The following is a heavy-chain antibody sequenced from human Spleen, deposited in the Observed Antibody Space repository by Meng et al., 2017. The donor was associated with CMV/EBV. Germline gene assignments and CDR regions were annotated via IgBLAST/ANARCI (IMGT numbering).Heavy chain of an antibody. D-gene: IGHD3-3*01. CDR3: TTSYYDFWSGYYGGAYYGMDV. J-gene: IGHJ6*02. Sequence: GGSLRLSCAASAFSFSSYGMHWVRQAPGKGLEWVGRIKSKTDGGTTDYAAPVKGRFTISRDDSKNTLYLQMNSLKTEDTAVYYCTTSYYDFWSGYYGGAYYGMDVWGQGTTVTVSS. V-gene: IGHV3-15*01. CDR2: IKSKTDGGTT. CDR1: AFSFSSYG.